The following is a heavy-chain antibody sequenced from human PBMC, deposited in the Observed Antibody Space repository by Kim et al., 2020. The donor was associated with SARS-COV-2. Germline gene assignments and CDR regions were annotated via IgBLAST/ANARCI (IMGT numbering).Heavy chain of an antibody. D-gene: IGHD3-10*01. Sequence: SETLSLTCAVYGGSFSGYYWSWIRQPPGKGLEWIGEINHSGSTNYNPSLKSRVTISVDTSKNQFSLKLSSVTAADTAVYYCARGREVSNYWGQGTLVTVSS. CDR3: ARGREVSNY. CDR2: INHSGST. J-gene: IGHJ4*02. V-gene: IGHV4-34*01. CDR1: GGSFSGYY.